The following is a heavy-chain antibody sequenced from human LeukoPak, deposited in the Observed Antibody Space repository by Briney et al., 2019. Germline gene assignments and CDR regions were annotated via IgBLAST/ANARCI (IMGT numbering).Heavy chain of an antibody. J-gene: IGHJ4*02. CDR1: GYTFTSYG. D-gene: IGHD1-20*01. Sequence: ASVKVSCKASGYTFTSYGISWVRQAPGQGLEWMGWISAYNGNTNYAQKLQGRVTMTTDTSTSTAYMELRSLRSDDTAVYYCARDATYNWNDGHNFDYWGQGTLVTVSS. CDR3: ARDATYNWNDGHNFDY. CDR2: ISAYNGNT. V-gene: IGHV1-18*01.